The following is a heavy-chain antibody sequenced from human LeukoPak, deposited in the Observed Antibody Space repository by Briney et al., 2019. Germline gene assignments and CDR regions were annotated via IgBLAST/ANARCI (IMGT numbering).Heavy chain of an antibody. CDR2: INHIGST. J-gene: IGHJ4*02. D-gene: IGHD2-15*01. CDR1: GGSFSGYY. V-gene: IGHV4-34*01. Sequence: SETLSLTCAVYGGSFSGYYWSWIRQPPGKGLEWIGEINHIGSTNYNPSPKSRVTISVDTSKNQFSLKLSSVTAADTAVYYCARVYCSGGSCYKLDYWGQGTLVTVSS. CDR3: ARVYCSGGSCYKLDY.